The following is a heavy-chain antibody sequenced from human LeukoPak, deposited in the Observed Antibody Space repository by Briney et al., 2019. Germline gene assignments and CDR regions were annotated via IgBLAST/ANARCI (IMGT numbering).Heavy chain of an antibody. D-gene: IGHD4-17*01. Sequence: GASVKVSCKASGGTFGSYAISWVRQAPGQGLEWMGGIIPIFGTANYAQKFQGRVTITADESTSTAYMELSSLRSEDTAVYYCARFGYGDYGAPDMDVWGKGTTVTVSS. CDR1: GGTFGSYA. CDR3: ARFGYGDYGAPDMDV. J-gene: IGHJ6*03. V-gene: IGHV1-69*13. CDR2: IIPIFGTA.